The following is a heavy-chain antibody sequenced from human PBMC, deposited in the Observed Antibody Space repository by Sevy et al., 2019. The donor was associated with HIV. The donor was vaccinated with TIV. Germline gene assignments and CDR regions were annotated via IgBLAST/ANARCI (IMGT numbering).Heavy chain of an antibody. CDR3: AKDLAGPGRRYFDY. D-gene: IGHD6-13*01. CDR2: IRYDGSDK. Sequence: GGSLRLSCAASGFTFSNYGMHWVRQVPGKGLEWVTFIRYDGSDKYYAASVKGRFTNSRDDSKNTLYLQMDCLRAEDTAIYYCAKDLAGPGRRYFDYWGQGTLVTVSS. J-gene: IGHJ4*02. CDR1: GFTFSNYG. V-gene: IGHV3-30*02.